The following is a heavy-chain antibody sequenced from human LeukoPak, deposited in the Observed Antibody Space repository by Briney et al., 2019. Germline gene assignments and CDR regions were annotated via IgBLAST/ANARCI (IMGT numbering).Heavy chain of an antibody. J-gene: IGHJ4*02. CDR1: GFTSSSYA. D-gene: IGHD2-21*02. CDR3: ATSAHIEVGTAPPPDY. V-gene: IGHV3-23*01. CDR2: VSGSGDRM. Sequence: GGSLRLSCAASGFTSSSYALNWVRQAPGKGLEWVATVSGSGDRMYHADSVKGRFTISRDNSKNTLYLQMSGLRAEDTAVYYCATSAHIEVGTAPPPDYWGQGTLVTVTS.